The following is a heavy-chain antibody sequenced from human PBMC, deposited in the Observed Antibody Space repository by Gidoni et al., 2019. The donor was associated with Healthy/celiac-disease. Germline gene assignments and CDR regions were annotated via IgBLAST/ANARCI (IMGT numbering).Heavy chain of an antibody. J-gene: IGHJ3*02. CDR2: ISGSGGST. Sequence: EVQLLESGGGLVQPGGSLRLSCTASGFTFSSYAMSWVRQAPGMGLEWVSAISGSGGSTYYADSVKGRFTISRDNSKNTLYLQMNSLRAEDTAVYYCAKDGYYYDSSGYYPNAFDIWGQGTMVTVSS. V-gene: IGHV3-23*01. CDR3: AKDGYYYDSSGYYPNAFDI. CDR1: GFTFSSYA. D-gene: IGHD3-22*01.